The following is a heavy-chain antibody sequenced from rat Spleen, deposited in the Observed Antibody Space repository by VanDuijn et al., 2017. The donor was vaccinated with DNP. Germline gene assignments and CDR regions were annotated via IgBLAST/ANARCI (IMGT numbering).Heavy chain of an antibody. D-gene: IGHD1-12*02. J-gene: IGHJ3*01. CDR3: ARHDEGNYYDGSNWFAY. CDR1: GFTFSSYW. V-gene: IGHV5-31*01. Sequence: EVQLVESGGGLVQPGRSLKLSCVASGFTFSSYWMTWIRQVPGKGLDWIASITSSGGYTYYPDSVRGRFTISRDNAKSTLYLQVDSLRSEDTATYYCARHDEGNYYDGSNWFAYWGQGTLVTVSS. CDR2: ITSSGGYT.